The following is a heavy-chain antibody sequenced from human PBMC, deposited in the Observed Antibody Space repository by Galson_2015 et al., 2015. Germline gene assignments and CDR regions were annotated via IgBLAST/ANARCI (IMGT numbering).Heavy chain of an antibody. CDR3: ARVRATSNRSPFDY. V-gene: IGHV3-74*01. D-gene: IGHD1-26*01. Sequence: SLRLSCAASGFTFSSYGMHWVRQAPGKGLVWVSRINSDGSSTSYADSVKGRFTISRDNAKNTLYLQMNSLRAEDTAVYYCARVRATSNRSPFDYWGQGTLVTVSP. CDR2: INSDGSST. CDR1: GFTFSSYG. J-gene: IGHJ4*02.